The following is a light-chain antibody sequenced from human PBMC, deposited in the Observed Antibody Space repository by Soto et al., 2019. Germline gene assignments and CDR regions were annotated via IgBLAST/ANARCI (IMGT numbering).Light chain of an antibody. CDR1: SSDVGGYNY. V-gene: IGLV2-11*01. CDR2: DVS. CDR3: YYYAGSYTWV. Sequence: QSALTQPRSVSGSPGQSVTISCTGTSSDVGGYNYVSWYQQHPGKAPKLMIYDVSKRPSGVPNRFSGSKSGNTASLTISGLQAEDEADYSWYYYAGSYTWVFGGGTKVTVL. J-gene: IGLJ3*02.